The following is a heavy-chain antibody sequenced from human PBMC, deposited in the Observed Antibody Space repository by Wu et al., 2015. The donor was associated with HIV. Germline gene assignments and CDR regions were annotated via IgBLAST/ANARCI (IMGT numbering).Heavy chain of an antibody. V-gene: IGHV1-69*01. D-gene: IGHD5/OR15-5a*01. CDR2: ITPIFGTT. J-gene: IGHJ1*01. Sequence: QVQLVQSGAEVKKPGASVKVSCKASGGTFSSYAINWVRQAPGQGLEWMGGITPIFGTTNFAQKFQGRVTVTADESTSTVYMELSSLRSEDTAVYYCARFLATVSPRDEYLQEWGPGTLVIVSS. CDR3: ARFLATVSPRDEYLQE. CDR1: GGTFSSYA.